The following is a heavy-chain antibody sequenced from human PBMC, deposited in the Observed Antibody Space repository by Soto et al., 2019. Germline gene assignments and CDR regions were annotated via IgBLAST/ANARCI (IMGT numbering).Heavy chain of an antibody. Sequence: QVQLVQSGAEVRKPGSSVRVSCKASGGPARSYTLTWVRQAPGQGLEWMGRIIPLLGVPDYAQKFQGRLTMAADTSTNTADMDLSTLTSDDTALYYCARERFCSSTACYRDAFDVWGQGTQVTVSS. CDR2: IIPLLGVP. V-gene: IGHV1-69*04. CDR1: GGPARSYT. D-gene: IGHD2-15*01. CDR3: ARERFCSSTACYRDAFDV. J-gene: IGHJ3*01.